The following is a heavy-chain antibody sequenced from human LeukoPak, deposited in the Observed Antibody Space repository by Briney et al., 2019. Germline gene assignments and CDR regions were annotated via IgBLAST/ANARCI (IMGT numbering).Heavy chain of an antibody. V-gene: IGHV1-69*05. CDR3: ARAPTLHITGTLEFDY. Sequence: SVKVSCKASGGTFSSYAISWVRQAPGQGLEWMGRIIPIFGTANYTQKFQGRVTITTDESTSTAYMELSSLRSEDTAVYYCARAPTLHITGTLEFDYWGQGTLVTVSS. J-gene: IGHJ4*02. D-gene: IGHD1-20*01. CDR2: IIPIFGTA. CDR1: GGTFSSYA.